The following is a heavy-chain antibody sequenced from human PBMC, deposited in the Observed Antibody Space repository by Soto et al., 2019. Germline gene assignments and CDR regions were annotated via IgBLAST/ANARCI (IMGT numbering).Heavy chain of an antibody. CDR1: GFTFSDYY. CDR3: ARETSAQFDGIDY. CDR2: ISSSSSYT. V-gene: IGHV3-11*06. D-gene: IGHD1-1*01. J-gene: IGHJ4*02. Sequence: QVQLVESGGGLVKPGGSLRLSCAASGFTFSDYYMSWIRQAPGKGLAWVSYISSSSSYTNYSDSVKGRFTISRDNDKNSLYLQMNSLRAEDTAVYYCARETSAQFDGIDYWGQGTLVTVSS.